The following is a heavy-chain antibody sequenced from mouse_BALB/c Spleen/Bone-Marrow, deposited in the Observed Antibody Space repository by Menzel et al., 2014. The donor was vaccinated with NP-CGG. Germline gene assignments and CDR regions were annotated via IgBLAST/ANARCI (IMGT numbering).Heavy chain of an antibody. V-gene: IGHV14-3*02. CDR2: IDPANGNT. CDR1: GFNIKDTY. D-gene: IGHD2-4*01. J-gene: IGHJ4*01. CDR3: ARDDYDDYYAMDY. Sequence: EVQLQQSGAELVKPGASVKLSCTASGFNIKDTYMHWAKQRPEQGLEWIGRIDPANGNTKYDPKFQDKATITTDTSSNTAYLQLSSLTSEDTAVYYCARDDYDDYYAMDYWGQGTSATVSS.